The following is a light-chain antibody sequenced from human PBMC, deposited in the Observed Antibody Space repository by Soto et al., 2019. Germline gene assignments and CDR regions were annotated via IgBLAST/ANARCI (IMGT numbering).Light chain of an antibody. CDR2: SGN. Sequence: QSVLTQPPSASGTPGQRATISCSGSSSNVGSYTVYWYQQLPGTAPKVLIYSGNRRPSGVPARFSGSKSGTSASLAISGLQSEDEADYYCAAWDDSLNGVVFGGGTKLTVL. CDR1: SSNVGSYT. V-gene: IGLV1-44*01. CDR3: AAWDDSLNGVV. J-gene: IGLJ2*01.